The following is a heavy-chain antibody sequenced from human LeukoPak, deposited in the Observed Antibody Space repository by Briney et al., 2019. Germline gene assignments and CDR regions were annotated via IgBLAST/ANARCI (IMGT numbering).Heavy chain of an antibody. D-gene: IGHD5-18*01. V-gene: IGHV3-20*01. CDR2: INWNGGST. CDR3: ARGKTAMVAFDY. J-gene: IGHJ4*02. Sequence: SGGSLRLSCAASGFTFDDYGMSWVRQAPGKGLEWVSGINWNGGSTGYADSVKGRFTISRDNAKNSLYLQMNSLRAEDTALYHCARGKTAMVAFDYWGQGTLVTVSS. CDR1: GFTFDDYG.